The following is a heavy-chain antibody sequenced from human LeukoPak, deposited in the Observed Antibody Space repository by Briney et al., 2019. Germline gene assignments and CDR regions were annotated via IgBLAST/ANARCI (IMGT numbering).Heavy chain of an antibody. CDR3: AKATGYHYDSSGIDY. CDR1: GFTFDDYA. CDR2: ISWSSGSI. D-gene: IGHD3-22*01. Sequence: GGALRLSCAASGFTFDDYAMHWVRQAPGKGLEWVSGISWSSGSIGYADSVKGRFTISRDNAKNSLYLQMNSLRDEDTALYYCAKATGYHYDSSGIDYWGQGTLVTVSS. J-gene: IGHJ4*02. V-gene: IGHV3-9*01.